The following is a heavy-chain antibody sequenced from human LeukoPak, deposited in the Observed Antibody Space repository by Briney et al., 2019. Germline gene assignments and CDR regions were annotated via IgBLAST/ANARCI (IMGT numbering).Heavy chain of an antibody. CDR1: GFTFSSYS. CDR2: ISSSSSTI. Sequence: PGGSLRLSCAASGFTFSSYSMNWVRQAPGKGLEWVSYISSSSSTIYYADSVKGRFTISRDNAKNSLYLQMNSLRAEDTAVYYFSQHRDTSYAPYYHYGMDVWGQGTTVTVSS. J-gene: IGHJ6*02. CDR3: SQHRDTSYAPYYHYGMDV. V-gene: IGHV3-48*01. D-gene: IGHD2-2*01.